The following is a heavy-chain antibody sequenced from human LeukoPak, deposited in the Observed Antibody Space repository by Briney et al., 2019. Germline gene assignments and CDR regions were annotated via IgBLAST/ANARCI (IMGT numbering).Heavy chain of an antibody. Sequence: MSSETLSLTCTVSGGSISSSTYFWGRIRQPPGKGLEWIGTIYYSGSTYYNPSLKSRVTISVDSSKNQFSLRLSSVTAADTAVYYCARESLTWLQSRTSWFDPWGQGTLVTVSS. CDR2: IYYSGST. J-gene: IGHJ5*02. D-gene: IGHD5-24*01. CDR3: ARESLTWLQSRTSWFDP. CDR1: GGSISSSTYF. V-gene: IGHV4-39*07.